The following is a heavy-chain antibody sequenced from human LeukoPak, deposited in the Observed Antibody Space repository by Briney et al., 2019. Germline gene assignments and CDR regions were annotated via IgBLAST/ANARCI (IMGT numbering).Heavy chain of an antibody. CDR2: IYTSGST. CDR1: GNTISSGDYY. Sequence: SETLSLTCTVAGNTISSGDYYWSWIRQPAGKGLEWIGRIYTSGSTNYNPSLKSRVTISVDTSKNQFSLKLSSVTAADTAVYYCARGPPLLWFGELDYFDYWGQGTLVTVSS. V-gene: IGHV4-61*02. D-gene: IGHD3-10*01. J-gene: IGHJ4*02. CDR3: ARGPPLLWFGELDYFDY.